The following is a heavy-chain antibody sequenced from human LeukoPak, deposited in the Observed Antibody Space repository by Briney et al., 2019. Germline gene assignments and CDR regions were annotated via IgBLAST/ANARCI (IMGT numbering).Heavy chain of an antibody. Sequence: SETLSLTCAVYGGSFSGYYWSWIRQPPGKGLEWIGEINHSGSTNYNPSLKSRVTISVDTSKNQFSLKLSSVTAADTAVYYCARAACSGGSCCFDYWGQGTLVTVSS. CDR1: GGSFSGYY. D-gene: IGHD2-15*01. CDR2: INHSGST. CDR3: ARAACSGGSCCFDY. V-gene: IGHV4-34*01. J-gene: IGHJ4*02.